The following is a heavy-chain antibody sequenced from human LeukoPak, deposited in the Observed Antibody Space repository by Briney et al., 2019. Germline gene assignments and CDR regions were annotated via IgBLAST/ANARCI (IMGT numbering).Heavy chain of an antibody. CDR3: ARTEGYSGYGYWYFDL. D-gene: IGHD5-12*01. V-gene: IGHV3-30-3*01. CDR2: ISYDGSNK. CDR1: GFTFSSYA. J-gene: IGHJ2*01. Sequence: GGSLRLSCAASGFTFSSYAMHWVRQAPGKGLEWVAVISYDGSNKYYADSVKGRFTISRDNSKNTLYLQMNSLRAEDTAVYYCARTEGYSGYGYWYFDLWGRGTLVTVSS.